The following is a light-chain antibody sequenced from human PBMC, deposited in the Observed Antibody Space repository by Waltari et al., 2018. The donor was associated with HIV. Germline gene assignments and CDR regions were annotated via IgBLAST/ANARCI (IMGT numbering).Light chain of an antibody. J-gene: IGLJ3*02. Sequence: QSELTQSPSASGTPGQRITISCSGSSSNIERNYVYWYKQFPGATPKLLIHKENERPSGVPDRISGSKSGTSASLLISGLRSDDEADYYCAVWDESLDGWLFGGGTKLTVL. CDR2: KEN. CDR3: AVWDESLDGWL. V-gene: IGLV1-47*01. CDR1: SSNIERNY.